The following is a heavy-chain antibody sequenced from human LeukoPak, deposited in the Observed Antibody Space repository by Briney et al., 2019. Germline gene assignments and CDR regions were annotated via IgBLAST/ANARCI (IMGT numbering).Heavy chain of an antibody. J-gene: IGHJ4*02. Sequence: SQSLALTCAVSGGSISPYYWSWIRQPPGKGLEGIGYIYYSGTNNYNPSLQSRVTISVATSKNQFSLKLSSVTAADTALYSCARDRASAGGFDYWGQGTLVTVSS. CDR1: GGSISPYY. D-gene: IGHD2-15*01. CDR3: ARDRASAGGFDY. V-gene: IGHV4-59*01. CDR2: IYYSGTN.